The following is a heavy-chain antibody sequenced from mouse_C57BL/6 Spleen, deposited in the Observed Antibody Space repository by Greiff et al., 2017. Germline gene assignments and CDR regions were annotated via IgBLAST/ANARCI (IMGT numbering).Heavy chain of an antibody. CDR3: RTTVVATGYFDY. V-gene: IGHV1-15*01. J-gene: IGHJ2*01. D-gene: IGHD1-1*01. CDR2: IDPETGGT. CDR1: GYTFTDYE. Sequence: QVQLKESGAELVRPGASVTLSCKASGYTFTDYEMHWVKQTPVHGLEWIGAIDPETGGTAYNQKFKGKAILTADKSSSTAYMELRSLTSEDSAVYYCRTTVVATGYFDYGGQGTTLTVSS.